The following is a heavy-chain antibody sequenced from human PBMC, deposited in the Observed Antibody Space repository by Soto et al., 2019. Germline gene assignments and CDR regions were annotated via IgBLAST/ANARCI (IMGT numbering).Heavy chain of an antibody. CDR3: ARTPYYYDSSGYYTSWFDP. V-gene: IGHV4-59*01. J-gene: IGHJ5*02. Sequence: SETLSLTCTVSGGSISSYYWSWIRQPPGKGLEWIGYIYYSGSTNYNPSLKSRVTISVDTSKNQFSLKLSSVTAADTAVYYCARTPYYYDSSGYYTSWFDPWGQGTLVTVSS. CDR1: GGSISSYY. D-gene: IGHD3-22*01. CDR2: IYYSGST.